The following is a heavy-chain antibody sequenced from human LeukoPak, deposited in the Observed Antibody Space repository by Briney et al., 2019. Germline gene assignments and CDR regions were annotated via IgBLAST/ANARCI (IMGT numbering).Heavy chain of an antibody. CDR2: IYFSGST. Sequence: KASETLSLTCTVSGGSISYSNSYWGWIRQPPGKGLEWIGNIYFSGSTYYKQSLKSRVTISVDTSEKQFSLRLNSVTAADAAVYYCARHLWFGELRRDYYYSYYLDVWGKGTTVTISS. D-gene: IGHD3-10*01. CDR1: GGSISYSNSY. V-gene: IGHV4-39*01. CDR3: ARHLWFGELRRDYYYSYYLDV. J-gene: IGHJ6*03.